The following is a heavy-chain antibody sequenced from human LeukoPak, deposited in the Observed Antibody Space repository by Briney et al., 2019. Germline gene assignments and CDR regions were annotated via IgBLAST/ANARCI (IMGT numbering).Heavy chain of an antibody. CDR2: TYYRSKWYN. CDR1: GDSVSSNSAA. J-gene: IGHJ4*02. D-gene: IGHD2-2*01. Sequence: SQTLSLTCAISGDSVSSNSAAWNRIRQSPSRGLEWLGRTYYRSKWYNDYAVSVKSRITINPDTSKNQFSLQLNSVTPEDTAVYYCARVGSDWTDIVVVPAAPFDYWGQGTLVTVSS. V-gene: IGHV6-1*01. CDR3: ARVGSDWTDIVVVPAAPFDY.